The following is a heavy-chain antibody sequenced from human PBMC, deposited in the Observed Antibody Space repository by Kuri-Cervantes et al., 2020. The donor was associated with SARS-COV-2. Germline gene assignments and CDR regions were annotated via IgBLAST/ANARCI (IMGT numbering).Heavy chain of an antibody. D-gene: IGHD3-3*01. CDR2: IKQDGSEE. CDR1: GFTFSNYW. Sequence: GGSLRLSCAASGFTFSNYWMTWVRQAPGEGLEWVANIKQDGSEEFYVDSLKGRFTISRDNARKSLYLQMNNLRAEDTAVYYCARASFDFWSGYYTGYYFDYWGQGTLVTVSS. V-gene: IGHV3-7*01. CDR3: ARASFDFWSGYYTGYYFDY. J-gene: IGHJ4*02.